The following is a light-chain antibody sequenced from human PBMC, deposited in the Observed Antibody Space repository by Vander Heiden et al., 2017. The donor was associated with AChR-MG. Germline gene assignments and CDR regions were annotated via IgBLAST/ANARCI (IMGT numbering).Light chain of an antibody. CDR2: GAS. CDR1: QIISSNY. J-gene: IGKJ1*01. V-gene: IGKV3-20*01. CDR3: HQYGSSPRT. Sequence: IVSTQSPGTLSLSPGETVTLSCRASQIISSNYLAWYQHRPGQAPTLLIYGASIRATGIPARFSGSGSGTDFTLTISRLESEDFAVYYCHQYGSSPRTFGQGTRVEI.